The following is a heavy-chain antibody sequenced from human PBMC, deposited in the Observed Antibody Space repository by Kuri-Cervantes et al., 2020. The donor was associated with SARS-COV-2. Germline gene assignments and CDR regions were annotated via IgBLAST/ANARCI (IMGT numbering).Heavy chain of an antibody. Sequence: GGSLRLSCAASRFMFSCDRMNWVRQAPGKGLEWVSSLSVSGGNTYYADSVKGRFTISRDNSRNTLYLQMNSLSAEDTAVYYCAKDLAVAGSEDDSWGQGTLVTVSS. J-gene: IGHJ4*02. CDR2: LSVSGGNT. CDR3: AKDLAVAGSEDDS. CDR1: RFMFSCDR. D-gene: IGHD6-19*01. V-gene: IGHV3-23*01.